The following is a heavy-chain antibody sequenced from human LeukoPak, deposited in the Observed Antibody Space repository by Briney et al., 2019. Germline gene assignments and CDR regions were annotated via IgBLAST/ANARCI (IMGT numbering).Heavy chain of an antibody. CDR2: LTGSGDNT. Sequence: GGSLRLSCAASGFTFSSYGMSWVRQAPGKGLEWVSALTGSGDNTYYADSVKGRFTISRDNSKNTLYLQMNSLRAEDTAVYYCAKDNVLLWFGELRNYMDVWGKGTTVTISS. CDR1: GFTFSSYG. CDR3: AKDNVLLWFGELRNYMDV. J-gene: IGHJ6*03. D-gene: IGHD3-10*01. V-gene: IGHV3-23*01.